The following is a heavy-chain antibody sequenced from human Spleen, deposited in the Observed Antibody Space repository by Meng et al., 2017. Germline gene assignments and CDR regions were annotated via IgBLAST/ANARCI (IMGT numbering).Heavy chain of an antibody. CDR3: ARAPYN. J-gene: IGHJ4*02. CDR2: INHSGST. D-gene: IGHD1-14*01. Sequence: GSLRLSCTVSGGSISSYYWSWIRQPPGKGLEWIGEINHSGSTNYNPSLKSRVAISVDTSKNQFSLKLSSVTAADTAVYYCARAPYNWGQGTLVTVSS. V-gene: IGHV4-34*01. CDR1: GGSISSYY.